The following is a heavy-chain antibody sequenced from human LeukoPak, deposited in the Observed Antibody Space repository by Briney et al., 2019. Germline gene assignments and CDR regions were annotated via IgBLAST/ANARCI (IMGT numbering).Heavy chain of an antibody. Sequence: SETLSLTCSVSGGSISTYYWSWIRQPAGKGLEWIGRVYRSGNTNYNPSLQSRVTMSVDTSKNQISLRLRSVIAADTAVYYCARDDFEYSVHYGMGVWGQGSAVTVSS. CDR3: ARDDFEYSVHYGMGV. CDR2: VYRSGNT. V-gene: IGHV4-4*07. D-gene: IGHD3-9*01. J-gene: IGHJ6*02. CDR1: GGSISTYY.